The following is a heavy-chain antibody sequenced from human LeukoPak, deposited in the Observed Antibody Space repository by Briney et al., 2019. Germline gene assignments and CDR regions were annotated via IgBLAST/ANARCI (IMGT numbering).Heavy chain of an antibody. CDR1: GGSFSGYY. CDR2: INHSGST. V-gene: IGHV4-34*01. J-gene: IGHJ4*02. D-gene: IGHD6-6*01. CDR3: ASSSSSRGSFDY. Sequence: SGTLSLTCAVYGGSFSGYYWSWIRQPPGKGLEWIGEINHSGSTNYNPSLKSRVTISVDTSKNQFSLKLSSVTAADTAVYYCASSSSSRGSFDYWGQGTLVTVSS.